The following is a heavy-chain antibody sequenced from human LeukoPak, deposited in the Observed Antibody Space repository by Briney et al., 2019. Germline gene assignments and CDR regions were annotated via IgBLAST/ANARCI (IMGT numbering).Heavy chain of an antibody. D-gene: IGHD3-10*01. V-gene: IGHV3-7*01. Sequence: GGSLRLSCAASGFTFSSYWMSWVRQAPGKGMEWVANIKQDGSEKYYVDSVKGRFTISRDNAKNSLYLQMNSLRAEDTAVYYCARNDAGRYYYGMDVWGRGTTVTVSS. CDR3: ARNDAGRYYYGMDV. J-gene: IGHJ6*02. CDR2: IKQDGSEK. CDR1: GFTFSSYW.